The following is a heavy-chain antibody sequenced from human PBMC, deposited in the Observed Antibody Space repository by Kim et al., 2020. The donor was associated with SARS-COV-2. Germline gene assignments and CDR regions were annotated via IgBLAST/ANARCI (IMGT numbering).Heavy chain of an antibody. CDR3: AGEGPYWFDP. CDR2: IYYSGST. V-gene: IGHV4-39*02. CDR1: GGSISSSSYY. D-gene: IGHD3-16*01. J-gene: IGHJ5*02. Sequence: SETLSLTCTVSGGSISSSSYYWGWIRQPPGKGLEWIGSIYYSGSTYYNPSLKSRVTISVDTYKNQFSLKLSSVTAADTAVYYCAGEGPYWFDPWGQGTLVTVSS.